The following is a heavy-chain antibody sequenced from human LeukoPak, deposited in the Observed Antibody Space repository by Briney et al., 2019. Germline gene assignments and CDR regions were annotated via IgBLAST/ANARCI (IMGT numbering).Heavy chain of an antibody. J-gene: IGHJ5*02. V-gene: IGHV4-31*03. Sequence: SETLSLTCTVSGGSISSGGYYWSWIRQHPGKGLEWIGYINYSGSTYYNPSLKSRVTISVDTSKNQFSLKLSSVTAADTAVYYCAKAGSYYDTLYDAWGQGTLVTVSS. D-gene: IGHD3-22*01. CDR3: AKAGSYYDTLYDA. CDR1: GGSISSGGYY. CDR2: INYSGST.